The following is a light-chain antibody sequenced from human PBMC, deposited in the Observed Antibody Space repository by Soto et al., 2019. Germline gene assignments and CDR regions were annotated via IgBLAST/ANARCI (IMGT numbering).Light chain of an antibody. J-gene: IGKJ5*01. V-gene: IGKV1-5*01. CDR2: DAS. CDR1: QIISTW. CDR3: QHYNSYAT. Sequence: QSASNLSASVGDRVSITFRSSQIISTWLARYQQKPGKAPKRLIYDASSLESGVPSRFSGSGSGTEFTLTISSLQPEDFATYYCQHYNSYATFGQGTRLEI.